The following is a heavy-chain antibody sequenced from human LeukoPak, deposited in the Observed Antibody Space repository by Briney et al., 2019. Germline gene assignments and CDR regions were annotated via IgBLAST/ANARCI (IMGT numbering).Heavy chain of an antibody. CDR1: GGSISSYY. Sequence: RASETLSLTCTVSGGSISSYYWSWIRQPPGKGLEWIGYIYYSGSTNYNPSLKSRVTISVDTSKYQFSLKLSSVTAADTAVYYCARGGYCSSTSCYTRWFDPWGRGTLVTVSS. CDR3: ARGGYCSSTSCYTRWFDP. CDR2: IYYSGST. V-gene: IGHV4-59*01. D-gene: IGHD2-2*02. J-gene: IGHJ5*02.